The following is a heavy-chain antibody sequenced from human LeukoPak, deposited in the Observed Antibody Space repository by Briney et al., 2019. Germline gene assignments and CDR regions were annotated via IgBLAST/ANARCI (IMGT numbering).Heavy chain of an antibody. J-gene: IGHJ4*02. D-gene: IGHD1-1*01. Sequence: PSQTLSLTCAVSGDSITSGTYYWSWVRQHPGKGLEWIGCVRYTGSTYYDPSPRSRITMSIDTPKNQFSLRLDSVTAADTAVYYCARDGPTRSLYLWGQGILVTVSS. V-gene: IGHV4-31*11. CDR1: GDSITSGTYY. CDR3: ARDGPTRSLYL. CDR2: VRYTGST.